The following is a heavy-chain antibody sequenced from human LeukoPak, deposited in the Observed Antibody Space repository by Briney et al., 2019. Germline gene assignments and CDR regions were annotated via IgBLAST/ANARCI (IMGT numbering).Heavy chain of an antibody. CDR1: SGSFSGYY. V-gene: IGHV4-34*01. J-gene: IGHJ4*02. Sequence: SEALSLTCAVYSGSFSGYYWSWIRQPPGKGLEWIGEINHSGGTNYNPSLKSRVTISVDTSKNQFSLKLSSVTAADTAVYYCARGSRAFDYWGQGTLVTVSS. CDR2: INHSGGT. CDR3: ARGSRAFDY.